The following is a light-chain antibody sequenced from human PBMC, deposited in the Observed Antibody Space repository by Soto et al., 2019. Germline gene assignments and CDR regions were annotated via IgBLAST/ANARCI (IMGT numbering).Light chain of an antibody. V-gene: IGKV1-12*01. CDR3: QQANSFPIT. J-gene: IGKJ5*01. CDR2: GAS. CDR1: QGISTW. Sequence: IQMTQSPSSVSASVGDRVTITCRASQGISTWLAWYQQKAGKAPNLLIYGASNLHSGVPSRFSGSGSGTNFTLTISSLQPEDFATYYCQQANSFPITFGQGTRLAIK.